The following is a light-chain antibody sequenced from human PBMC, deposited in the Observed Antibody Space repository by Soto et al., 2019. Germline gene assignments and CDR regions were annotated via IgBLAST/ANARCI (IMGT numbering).Light chain of an antibody. CDR3: QQYDNLPYT. Sequence: DIQMTQSPSSLSASVGDRVTITCQASQDISNYLNWYQQKPGKAPKLLIYDATNLETGVTSRFSGRGSGTDVTFTISSLQPEDIATYYCQQYDNLPYTFGQGTKLEIK. CDR1: QDISNY. CDR2: DAT. J-gene: IGKJ2*01. V-gene: IGKV1-33*01.